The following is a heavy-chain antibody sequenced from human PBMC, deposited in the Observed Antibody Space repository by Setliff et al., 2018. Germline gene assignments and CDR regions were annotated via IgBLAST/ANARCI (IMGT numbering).Heavy chain of an antibody. Sequence: ASVKVSCKTSGYMFTTYGISWVRQDPGQGLEWMGWIRVYDGYTDYAQKFQGRVTMTKDTSTSTAYMELSSLTSEDTAVYFCARGSRGFDYWGQGALVTVSS. CDR3: ARGSRGFDY. J-gene: IGHJ4*02. CDR2: IRVYDGYT. V-gene: IGHV1-18*01. CDR1: GYMFTTYG.